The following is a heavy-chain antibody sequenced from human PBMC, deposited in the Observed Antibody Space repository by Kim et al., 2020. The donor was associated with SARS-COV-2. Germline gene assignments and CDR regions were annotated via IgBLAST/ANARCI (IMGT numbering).Heavy chain of an antibody. D-gene: IGHD3-10*01. CDR2: MNPNSGNT. CDR1: GYTFTSYD. V-gene: IGHV1-8*01. CDR3: ARSPVVGREVASRRGGFDI. Sequence: ASVKVSCTASGYTFTSYDINWVRQATGQGLEWMGWMNPNSGNTGYAQKFQGRVTMTRDTSISTAYMDLSSLRSEDTAVYYCARSPVVGREVASRRGGFDIWGEGKMVTVSS. J-gene: IGHJ3*02.